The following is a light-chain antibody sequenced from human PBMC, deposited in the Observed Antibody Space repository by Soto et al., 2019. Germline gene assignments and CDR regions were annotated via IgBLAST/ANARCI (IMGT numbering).Light chain of an antibody. CDR2: GAS. V-gene: IGKV3D-15*01. Sequence: EIVFTQSPAILSVSPGERATLSCRASQSVSSNLAWYQQKPGQATRLLIYGASTRANGIPARFSGSGSGTEFTLTIRSLQSEDFAFYYCQQYNNWHPITFGQGTRLEIK. CDR1: QSVSSN. J-gene: IGKJ5*01. CDR3: QQYNNWHPIT.